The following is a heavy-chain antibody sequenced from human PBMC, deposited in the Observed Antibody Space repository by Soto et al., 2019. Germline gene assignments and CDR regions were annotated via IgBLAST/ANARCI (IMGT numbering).Heavy chain of an antibody. CDR1: GFTFSSYW. CDR3: ASAPLPQVRYYYYYYGMDV. CDR2: IKQDGSEK. V-gene: IGHV3-7*01. J-gene: IGHJ6*02. D-gene: IGHD3-10*01. Sequence: GGSLRLSCAASGFTFSSYWMSWVRQAPGKGLEWVANIKQDGSEKYYVDSVKGRFTISRDNAKNSLYLQMNSLRAEDTAVYYCASAPLPQVRYYYYYYGMDVWGQGTTVTVSS.